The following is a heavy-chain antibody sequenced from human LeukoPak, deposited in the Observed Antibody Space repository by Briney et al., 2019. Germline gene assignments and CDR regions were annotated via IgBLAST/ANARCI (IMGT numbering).Heavy chain of an antibody. CDR2: IYYSGST. CDR3: ARRDSSGYYNF. J-gene: IGHJ4*01. CDR1: GGSISPYY. D-gene: IGHD3-22*01. V-gene: IGHV4-59*08. Sequence: PSETLSLTCTVSGGSISPYYWSWIRQPPGKGLAWIGYIYYSGSTNYNPSLKSRVTISVDTSKNQFSLKLSSVTAADTAVYHCARRDSSGYYNFWGQGTLLTVSS.